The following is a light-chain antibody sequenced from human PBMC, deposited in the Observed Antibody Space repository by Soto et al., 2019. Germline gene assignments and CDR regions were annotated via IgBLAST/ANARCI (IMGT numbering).Light chain of an antibody. V-gene: IGKV1-6*01. J-gene: IGKJ1*01. CDR1: QGIRND. CDR3: LQDHSYPWT. CDR2: GAS. Sequence: AIQVTQSPSSLSASVGDRVTITCRASQGIRNDLGWYQQKPGKAPKLLIHGASSLQSGVTSRFRGSASGTEFTLPISSLQPEELATYYRLQDHSYPWTFGQGAKVEI.